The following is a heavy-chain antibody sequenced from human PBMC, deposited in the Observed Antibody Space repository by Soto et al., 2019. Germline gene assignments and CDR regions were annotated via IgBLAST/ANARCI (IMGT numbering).Heavy chain of an antibody. CDR1: GGSISSSSYY. J-gene: IGHJ5*02. D-gene: IGHD3-3*01. Sequence: QLQLQESGPGLVKPSETLSLTCTVSGGSISSSSYYWGWIRQPPGKGLEWIGSIYYRGSTYYNPTLKSRVTISVDTSNTQFSLKLSSVTAADTAVYYCARTDGDRFDFWSGYHPFDPWGQGTLVTVSS. V-gene: IGHV4-39*01. CDR3: ARTDGDRFDFWSGYHPFDP. CDR2: IYYRGST.